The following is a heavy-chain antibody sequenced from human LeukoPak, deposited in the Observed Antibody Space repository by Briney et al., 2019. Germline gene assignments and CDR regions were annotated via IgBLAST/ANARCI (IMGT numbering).Heavy chain of an antibody. CDR3: AKDRTTMVRGVNDY. CDR1: GFTFSSYS. CDR2: ISGSGGST. Sequence: GGSLRLSCAASGFTFSSYSMNWVRQAPGKGLEWVSAISGSGGSTYYADSVKGRFTISRDNSKNTLYLQMNSLRAEDTAVYYCAKDRTTMVRGVNDYWGQGTLVTVSS. D-gene: IGHD3-10*01. V-gene: IGHV3-23*01. J-gene: IGHJ4*02.